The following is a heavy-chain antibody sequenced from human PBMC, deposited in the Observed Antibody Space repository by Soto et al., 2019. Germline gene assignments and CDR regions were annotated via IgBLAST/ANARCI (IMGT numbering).Heavy chain of an antibody. CDR2: ISYDGSNK. V-gene: IGHV3-30-3*01. CDR1: GFTFSSYA. J-gene: IGHJ6*02. Sequence: PGGSLRLSCAASGFTFSSYAMHWVRQAPGKGLEWVAVISYDGSNKYYADSVKGRFTISRDNSKNTLYLQMNSLRAEDTAVYYCARRGASGYDSFHGMDVWGQGTTVTVSS. D-gene: IGHD5-12*01. CDR3: ARRGASGYDSFHGMDV.